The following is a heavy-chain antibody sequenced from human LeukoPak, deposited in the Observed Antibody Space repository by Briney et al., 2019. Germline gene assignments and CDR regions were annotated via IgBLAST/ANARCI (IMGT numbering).Heavy chain of an antibody. CDR3: AEPLYYYDSSGYSD. D-gene: IGHD3-22*01. CDR1: GFTFSDSA. CDR2: ISASGVST. J-gene: IGHJ4*02. Sequence: QPGGSLRLSCAASGFTFSDSAMTWVRQAPGKGLEWVSLISASGVSTYYADSVKGRFTISRDNSKNTLYLQMNSLRAEDTAVYYCAEPLYYYDSSGYSDRGQGTLVTVSS. V-gene: IGHV3-23*01.